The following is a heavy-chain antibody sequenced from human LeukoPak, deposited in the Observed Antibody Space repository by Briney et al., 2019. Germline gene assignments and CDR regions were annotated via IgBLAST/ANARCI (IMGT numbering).Heavy chain of an antibody. CDR2: IRSKADTYAT. J-gene: IGHJ4*02. CDR3: TREYSSGWPFDF. Sequence: GGSLRLSCAASGFTFSDSAIHWVRQATGKGLEWVGRIRSKADTYATTYAASLKGRFTISRDDSRNRAYLQMSSLRTEDTAVYYCTREYSSGWPFDFWGQGTVVTVSS. V-gene: IGHV3-73*01. D-gene: IGHD6-19*01. CDR1: GFTFSDSA.